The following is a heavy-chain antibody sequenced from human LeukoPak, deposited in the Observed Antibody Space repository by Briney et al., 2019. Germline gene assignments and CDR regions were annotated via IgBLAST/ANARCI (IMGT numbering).Heavy chain of an antibody. V-gene: IGHV7-4-1*02. CDR2: INTNTGNP. CDR3: ARDPGIAVAASQNWYFDL. J-gene: IGHJ2*01. D-gene: IGHD6-19*01. CDR1: GYTFTTYA. Sequence: ASVKVSCKASGYTFTTYAMNWVRQAPGQGLEWMGWINTNTGNPTYAQGFTGRFVFSLDTSVSTAYLQISSLKAEDTAMYYCARDPGIAVAASQNWYFDLWGRGTLATVSS.